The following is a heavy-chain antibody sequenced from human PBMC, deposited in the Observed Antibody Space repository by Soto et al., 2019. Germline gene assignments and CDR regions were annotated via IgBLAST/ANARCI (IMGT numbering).Heavy chain of an antibody. CDR1: GFTFSSYA. V-gene: IGHV3-23*01. CDR2: ISGSGGST. CDR3: AKPRDYYDSSGYYSGWVY. Sequence: GGSLRLSCAASGFTFSSYAMRWVRQAPGKGLEWVSAISGSGGSTYYADSVKGRFTISRDNSKNTLYLQMNSLRAEDTAVYYCAKPRDYYDSSGYYSGWVYWGQGTLVT. J-gene: IGHJ4*02. D-gene: IGHD3-22*01.